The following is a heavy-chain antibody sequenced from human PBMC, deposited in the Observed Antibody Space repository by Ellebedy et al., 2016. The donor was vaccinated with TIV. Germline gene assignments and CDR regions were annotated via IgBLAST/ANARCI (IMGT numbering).Heavy chain of an antibody. Sequence: MPSETLSLTCTVSGGSISSYYWSWIRQPPGKGLEWIGYIYYSGSTNYNPSLKTRVTISVDTSKNQFSLKLSSVTAADTAVYHCAGLWHDAFDIWGQGTMVTVSS. J-gene: IGHJ3*02. CDR2: IYYSGST. V-gene: IGHV4-59*08. CDR3: AGLWHDAFDI. CDR1: GGSISSYY. D-gene: IGHD2-21*01.